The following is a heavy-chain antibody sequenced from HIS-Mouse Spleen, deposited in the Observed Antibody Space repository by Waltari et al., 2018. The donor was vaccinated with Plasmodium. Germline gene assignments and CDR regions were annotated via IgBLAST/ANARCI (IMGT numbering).Heavy chain of an antibody. CDR2: INHSGST. CDR1: GGSFSGYY. CDR3: ARVTSSGVYWYFDL. V-gene: IGHV4-34*01. J-gene: IGHJ2*01. D-gene: IGHD3-3*01. Sequence: QVQLQQWGAGLLKPSETLSLTCAVYGGSFSGYYLSWIRQPPGKGREWIGEINHSGSTNYNPSLKSRVTISVDTSKNQFSLKLSSVTAADTAVYYCARVTSSGVYWYFDLWGRGTLVTVSS.